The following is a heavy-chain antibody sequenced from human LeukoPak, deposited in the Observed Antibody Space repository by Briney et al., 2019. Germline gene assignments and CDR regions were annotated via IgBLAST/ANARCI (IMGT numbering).Heavy chain of an antibody. CDR2: MNPNSGNT. CDR1: GYTFTSYD. D-gene: IGHD2-15*01. CDR3: ARGRDLGGYVDY. J-gene: IGHJ4*02. V-gene: IGHV1-8*01. Sequence: GASVKVSSKASGYTFTSYDINCVRQATGQGLEWMGWMNPNSGNTGYAQKFQGRVTMTRNTSISTAYMERSSLRSEDTAVYYCARGRDLGGYVDYWGQGSLVTVSS.